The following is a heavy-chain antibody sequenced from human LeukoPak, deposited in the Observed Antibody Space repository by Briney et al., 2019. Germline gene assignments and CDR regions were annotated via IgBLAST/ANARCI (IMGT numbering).Heavy chain of an antibody. CDR1: GFTFSSYA. D-gene: IGHD2-2*01. J-gene: IGHJ4*02. Sequence: GGSLRLSCAASGFTFSSYAMSWVRLAPGKGLECVSGISGSGSSTYYADSVKGRFTISRDNSKNTLYLQMSSLRAEDTALYYCAKGKVPADLPKYYFDQWGQGTLVTVSS. CDR2: ISGSGSST. CDR3: AKGKVPADLPKYYFDQ. V-gene: IGHV3-23*01.